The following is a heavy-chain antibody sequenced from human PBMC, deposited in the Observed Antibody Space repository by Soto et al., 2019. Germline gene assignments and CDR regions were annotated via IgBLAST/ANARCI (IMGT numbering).Heavy chain of an antibody. V-gene: IGHV5-10-1*01. CDR3: ARQIYDSDTGPNFQYYFDS. CDR1: GYSFAGYW. D-gene: IGHD3-22*01. CDR2: IDPSDSQT. J-gene: IGHJ4*02. Sequence: GESLKISCKGSGYSFAGYWITWMRQKPGKGLEWMGRIDPSDSQTYYSPSFRGHVTISVTKSITTVFLQWSSLRAADTAMYYCARQIYDSDTGPNFQYYFDSWGQGTPVTVSS.